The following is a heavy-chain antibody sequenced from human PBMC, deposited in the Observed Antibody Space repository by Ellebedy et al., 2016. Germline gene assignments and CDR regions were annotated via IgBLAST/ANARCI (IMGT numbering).Heavy chain of an antibody. V-gene: IGHV1-69*13. D-gene: IGHD2-2*01. CDR1: GGTFSSYA. J-gene: IGHJ2*01. CDR3: ARVTVGYCSSTSCRDWYFDL. Sequence: SVKVSXXASGGTFSSYAISWVRQAPGQGLEWMGGIIPIFGTANYAQKFQGRVTITADESTSTAYMELSSLRSEDTAVYYCARVTVGYCSSTSCRDWYFDLWGRGTLVTVSS. CDR2: IIPIFGTA.